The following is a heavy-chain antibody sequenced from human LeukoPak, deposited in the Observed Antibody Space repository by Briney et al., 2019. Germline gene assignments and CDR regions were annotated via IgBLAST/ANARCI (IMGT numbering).Heavy chain of an antibody. CDR3: ARAPVWRCNYNTFQRRFDP. V-gene: IGHV4-61*08. Sequence: SETLFLTCTVSLGSVSSSDYYWSWIRQPPGKGLEWIGYIYYTGRTNYNPSLKSRFTILVDTSNNQFSLKMTSVSAADTAVYYCARAPVWRCNYNTFQRRFDPWGQGTLVTVSS. CDR2: IYYTGRT. D-gene: IGHD3-3*01. CDR1: LGSVSSSDYY. J-gene: IGHJ5*02.